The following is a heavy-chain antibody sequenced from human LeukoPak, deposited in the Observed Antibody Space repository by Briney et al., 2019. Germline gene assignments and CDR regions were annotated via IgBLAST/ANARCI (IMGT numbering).Heavy chain of an antibody. CDR2: INHSGST. CDR1: GGSFSGYY. J-gene: IGHJ6*02. Sequence: PSETLSLTCAVYGGSFSGYYWSWIRQPPGKGLEGIGEINHSGSTNYNPSLKSRVTISVDTSKNQFSLKLSSVTAADTAVYYCARDLAVVVAAGPLGMDVWGQGTTVTVSS. D-gene: IGHD2-15*01. CDR3: ARDLAVVVAAGPLGMDV. V-gene: IGHV4-34*01.